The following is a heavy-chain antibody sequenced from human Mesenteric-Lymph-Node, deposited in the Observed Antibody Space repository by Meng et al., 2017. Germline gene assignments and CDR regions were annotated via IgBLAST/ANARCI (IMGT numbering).Heavy chain of an antibody. Sequence: QITLKESCSTLVKPTQTLTLTCSFSGFLLTTSGVGVGWIRQPPGKALEWLAVIYWDDAKAYSPSLKSRLTITKDTSKHQVVLIMTNVDPVDTGTYYCAKDWSDTTFDYWGQGTLVTVSS. CDR2: IYWDDAK. V-gene: IGHV2-5*02. CDR3: AKDWSDTTFDY. J-gene: IGHJ4*02. D-gene: IGHD3-9*01. CDR1: GFLLTTSGVG.